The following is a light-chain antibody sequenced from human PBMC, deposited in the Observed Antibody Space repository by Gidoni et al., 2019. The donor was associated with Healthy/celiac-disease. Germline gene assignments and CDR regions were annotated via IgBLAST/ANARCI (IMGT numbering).Light chain of an antibody. Sequence: DIVMTQSPLSLPVTPGETASISCRSSQSLLHSNGYNYLDWYLQKPGQSPQLLIYLGSNRASGVPDRFSGRGSGKDFTLKISRVEAEDVGVYYCMQALQTPGTFGQGTKLEIK. J-gene: IGKJ2*02. CDR3: MQALQTPGT. V-gene: IGKV2-28*01. CDR2: LGS. CDR1: QSLLHSNGYNY.